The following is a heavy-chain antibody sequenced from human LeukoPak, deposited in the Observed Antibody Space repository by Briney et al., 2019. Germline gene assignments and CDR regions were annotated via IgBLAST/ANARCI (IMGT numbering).Heavy chain of an antibody. CDR1: GGSVTSGIYH. V-gene: IGHV4-39*07. Sequence: SETLSLTCSVSGGSVTSGIYHWGWIRQPPGKGLEWIGSVYFDGGTHYNPSLQSRVTISVDTSKNQFSLRPSSVTAADTALYYCARDHYYDGRGRFDPWGQGTLVTVSS. CDR3: ARDHYYDGRGRFDP. J-gene: IGHJ5*02. CDR2: VYFDGGT. D-gene: IGHD3-16*01.